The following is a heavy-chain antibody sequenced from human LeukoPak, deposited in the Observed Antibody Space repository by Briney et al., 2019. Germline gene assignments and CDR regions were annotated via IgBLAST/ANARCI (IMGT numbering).Heavy chain of an antibody. J-gene: IGHJ3*02. Sequence: PSETLSLTCTVSGGSISTIPLYWGWIRQPPGKGLEWIGRIFDTGSTYDNPSLKSRVTISVDTSKNQFSLKLSSVTAADTAVYYCATAGSMIVVGDAFDIWGQGTMVTVSS. CDR3: ATAGSMIVVGDAFDI. CDR2: IFDTGST. CDR1: GGSISTIPLY. V-gene: IGHV4-39*07. D-gene: IGHD3-22*01.